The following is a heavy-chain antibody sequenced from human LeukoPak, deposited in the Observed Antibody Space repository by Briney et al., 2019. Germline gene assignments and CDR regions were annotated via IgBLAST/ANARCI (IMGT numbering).Heavy chain of an antibody. CDR2: IYYKGNT. D-gene: IGHD6-19*01. Sequence: SETLSLTCTVSGGSISSRSYYWGWIRQPPGKGLEWIGSIYYKGNTYLNPSLKSRVTISEDTSKNQFSLKLNSVTAADTAVYYCARVGAVAGSPPHFDYWGQGTLVTVSS. J-gene: IGHJ4*02. CDR1: GGSISSRSYY. CDR3: ARVGAVAGSPPHFDY. V-gene: IGHV4-39*07.